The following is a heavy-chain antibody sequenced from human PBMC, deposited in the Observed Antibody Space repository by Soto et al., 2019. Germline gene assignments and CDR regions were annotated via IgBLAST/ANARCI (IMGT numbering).Heavy chain of an antibody. CDR2: INHSGST. CDR1: GGSFSGYY. Sequence: KPSETLSLTCAVYGGSFSGYYWSWIRQPPGKGLEWIGEINHSGSTNYNPSLKSRVTISVDTSKNQFSLKLSSVTAADTAVYYCARGLGRYYYDSSGYYSGGRYFDYWGQGTLVTVSS. V-gene: IGHV4-34*01. D-gene: IGHD3-22*01. CDR3: ARGLGRYYYDSSGYYSGGRYFDY. J-gene: IGHJ4*02.